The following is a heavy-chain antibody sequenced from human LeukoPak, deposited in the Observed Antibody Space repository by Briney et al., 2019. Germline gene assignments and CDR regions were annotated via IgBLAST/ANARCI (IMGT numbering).Heavy chain of an antibody. Sequence: GGSLRLSCAASGFTFSSYEMNWVRQAPGKGLEWVSYISSSGNTIKYTDSVKGRFTISRDNAKNSLYLQMNSLRAEDTAVYYCARGAYYYDSSGYYDWGQGTLVTVSS. CDR3: ARGAYYYDSSGYYD. J-gene: IGHJ4*02. CDR1: GFTFSSYE. D-gene: IGHD3-22*01. CDR2: ISSSGNTI. V-gene: IGHV3-48*03.